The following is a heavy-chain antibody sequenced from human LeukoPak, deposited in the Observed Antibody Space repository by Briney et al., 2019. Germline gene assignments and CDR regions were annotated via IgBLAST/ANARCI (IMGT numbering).Heavy chain of an antibody. V-gene: IGHV3-48*03. CDR1: GFTFSSYE. CDR3: ARGVQYSSSWAFDY. J-gene: IGHJ4*02. CDR2: ISSSGSTI. D-gene: IGHD6-13*01. Sequence: GGSLRLSCAASGFTFSSYEMNWVRQAPGKGLEWVSYISSSGSTIYYADSVKGRFTISRDNAKNSLYLQMNSLRAEDMAVYYCARGVQYSSSWAFDYWGQGTLVTVSS.